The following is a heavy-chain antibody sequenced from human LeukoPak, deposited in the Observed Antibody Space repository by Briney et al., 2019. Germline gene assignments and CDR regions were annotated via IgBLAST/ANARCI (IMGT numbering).Heavy chain of an antibody. Sequence: ASVKVSCKASGYTFTSYYMHWVRQAPGQGLEWMGGIIPIFGTANYAQNFQGRVTMTRDTSISTAYMELSRLRSDDTAVYYCARSANYYGSGSLGHWGQGTLVTVSS. CDR3: ARSANYYGSGSLGH. CDR2: IIPIFGTA. V-gene: IGHV1-2*02. J-gene: IGHJ4*02. D-gene: IGHD3-10*01. CDR1: GYTFTSYY.